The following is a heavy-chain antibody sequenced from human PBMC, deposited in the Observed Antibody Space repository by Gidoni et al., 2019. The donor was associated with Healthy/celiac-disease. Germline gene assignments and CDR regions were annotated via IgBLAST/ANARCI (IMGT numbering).Heavy chain of an antibody. V-gene: IGHV4-59*01. D-gene: IGHD5-12*01. CDR2: IYYSGST. Sequence: QVQLQESGPGLVKPSETLSLTCTVSGGSISSYYWSWIRQPPGKGLEWIGYIYYSGSTNYNPSLKSRVTISVDTSKNQFSLKLSSVTAADTAVYYCARAQEMATIDAFDIWGQGTMVTVSS. J-gene: IGHJ3*02. CDR3: ARAQEMATIDAFDI. CDR1: GGSISSYY.